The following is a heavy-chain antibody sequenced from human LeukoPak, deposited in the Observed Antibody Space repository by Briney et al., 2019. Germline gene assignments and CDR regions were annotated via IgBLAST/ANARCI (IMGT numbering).Heavy chain of an antibody. D-gene: IGHD2-2*01. CDR1: GYIFTVFN. CDR3: ARLSGPDHLLGFDY. V-gene: IGHV1-2*02. CDR2: INPKSGGT. J-gene: IGHJ4*02. Sequence: ASVKVSCKASGYIFTVFNIHWVRQAPGQGLELVGWINPKSGGTKSAQKFQGRVTMTRDTSINTVYMELNRLTSDDTAIYYCARLSGPDHLLGFDYWGQGTLLIVSS.